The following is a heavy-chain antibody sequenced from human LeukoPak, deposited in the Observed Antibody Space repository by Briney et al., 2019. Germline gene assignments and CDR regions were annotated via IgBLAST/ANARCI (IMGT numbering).Heavy chain of an antibody. CDR3: AKNTKNYDFWSGPNWFDP. V-gene: IGHV4-59*08. CDR1: GGSIGTYY. CDR2: GDYSGTT. J-gene: IGHJ5*02. Sequence: SETLSLTCTVSGGSIGTYYWSWIRQRPGKGLEWIGYGDYSGTTKYNPSLKSRVTISVDTSKNQFSLKLSAVTAADTAVYYCAKNTKNYDFWSGPNWFDPWGQGTLVTVSS. D-gene: IGHD3-3*01.